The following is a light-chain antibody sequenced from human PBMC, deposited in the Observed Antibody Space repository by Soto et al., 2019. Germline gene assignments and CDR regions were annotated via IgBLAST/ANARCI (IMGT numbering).Light chain of an antibody. CDR1: QTFTRW. CDR3: QQYKSLPLT. CDR2: DAS. J-gene: IGKJ4*01. Sequence: DIQMTQSPSALSASVGDRVTITCRASQTFTRWLAWYQQKPGRAPNLLIYDASSLESGVPSRFSGSGPGTESTLTISSLQPDDSATYYCQQYKSLPLTFGGGTKVDIK. V-gene: IGKV1-5*01.